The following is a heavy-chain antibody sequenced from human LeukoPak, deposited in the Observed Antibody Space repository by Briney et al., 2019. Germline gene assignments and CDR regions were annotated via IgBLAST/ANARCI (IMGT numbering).Heavy chain of an antibody. Sequence: SETLSLTCTVYRGSITNYYWSWIRQPPGKGLEWIGYIYYSRTTEYNPSLKSRVTISADTSKNQFSLKLNSVTAADAAVYYCVRRQWELQYFDLWGRGTLVAVSS. CDR1: RGSITNYY. V-gene: IGHV4-59*01. CDR2: IYYSRTT. D-gene: IGHD1-26*01. CDR3: VRRQWELQYFDL. J-gene: IGHJ2*01.